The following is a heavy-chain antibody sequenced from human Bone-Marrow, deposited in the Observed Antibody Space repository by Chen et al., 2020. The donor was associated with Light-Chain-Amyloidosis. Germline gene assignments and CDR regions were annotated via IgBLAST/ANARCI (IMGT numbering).Heavy chain of an antibody. J-gene: IGHJ4*02. CDR2: ISGDGGNT. CDR1: GFIFENYA. V-gene: IGHV3-43*02. Sequence: EVQLVESGGGVAQPGGSLRLSCVVSGFIFENYAMHWVRQVPGKGLEWLCLISGDGGNTDYADSVKGRFIVSRDKSKNSLYLQMNRLRAEDTAFYYCAKDKPGVFANWGQGTLVTVSS. CDR3: AKDKPGVFAN. D-gene: IGHD2-8*01.